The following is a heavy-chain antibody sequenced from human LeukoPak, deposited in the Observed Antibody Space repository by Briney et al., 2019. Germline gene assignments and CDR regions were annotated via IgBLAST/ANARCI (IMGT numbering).Heavy chain of an antibody. V-gene: IGHV3-21*01. Sequence: GGSLRLSCTVSGFTVSSNSMSWVRQAPGKGLEWVSSISSSSSYIYYADSVKGRFTISRDSFKNTLYLQMNSLRPEDTAVYYCAKEGDYYGSGSYRDGFDIWGQGTRATVSS. CDR3: AKEGDYYGSGSYRDGFDI. J-gene: IGHJ3*02. CDR2: ISSSSSYI. D-gene: IGHD3-10*01. CDR1: GFTVSSNS.